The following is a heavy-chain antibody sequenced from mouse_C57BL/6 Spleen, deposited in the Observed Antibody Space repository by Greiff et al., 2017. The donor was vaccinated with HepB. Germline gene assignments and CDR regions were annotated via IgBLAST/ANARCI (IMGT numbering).Heavy chain of an antibody. CDR1: GYTFTSYG. CDR2: IYPRSGNT. D-gene: IGHD3-3*01. Sequence: VQVVESGAELARPGASVKLSCKASGYTFTSYGISWVKQRTGQGLEWIGEIYPRSGNTYYNEKFKGKATLTADKSSSTAYMELRSLTSEDSAVYFCAKGLGRGNYFDYWGQGTTLTVSS. J-gene: IGHJ2*01. CDR3: AKGLGRGNYFDY. V-gene: IGHV1-81*01.